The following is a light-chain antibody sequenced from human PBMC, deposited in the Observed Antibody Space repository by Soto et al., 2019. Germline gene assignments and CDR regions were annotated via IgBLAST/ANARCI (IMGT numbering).Light chain of an antibody. V-gene: IGKV1-39*01. Sequence: DIQMTHSPSSLSASVGDRVTITCRASQSISSYLNWYQQKPGKAPKLLIYAASSLQSGVPSRFSGSGSGTDFTLTISCLQSEDFATYYCQQYYSYPLTFGQGTKVDIK. CDR1: QSISSY. CDR3: QQYYSYPLT. CDR2: AAS. J-gene: IGKJ1*01.